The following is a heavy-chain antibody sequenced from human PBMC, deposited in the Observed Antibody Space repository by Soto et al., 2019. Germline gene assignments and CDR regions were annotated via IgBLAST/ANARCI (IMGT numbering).Heavy chain of an antibody. J-gene: IGHJ6*02. Sequence: PGGSLRLSCVASGFTFDDHVMHWVRQVPGKGLEWVGHITWDGYSIGYGGSVRGRFTISRDNAKDTLYLQMNSLRPEDTALYYCARSWSGSSSGRVDVWGQGSRGTVAS. CDR1: GFTFDDHV. V-gene: IGHV3-9*01. CDR2: ITWDGYSI. D-gene: IGHD3-3*01. CDR3: ARSWSGSSSGRVDV.